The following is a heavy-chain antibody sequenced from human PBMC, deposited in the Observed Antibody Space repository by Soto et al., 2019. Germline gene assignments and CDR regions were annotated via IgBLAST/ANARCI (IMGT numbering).Heavy chain of an antibody. V-gene: IGHV2-5*02. CDR1: GFSLSTSGVG. CDR3: AHRPSSSWHRGGWFDP. Sequence: QITLKESGPTLVKPTQTLTLTYTFSGFSLSTSGVGVGWIRQPPGKALEWLALIYWDDDKRYSPSLKSRLTIAKDTSNNQVVLTMTNMDPVDTATYYCAHRPSSSWHRGGWFDPWGQGTLVTVSS. D-gene: IGHD6-13*01. CDR2: IYWDDDK. J-gene: IGHJ5*02.